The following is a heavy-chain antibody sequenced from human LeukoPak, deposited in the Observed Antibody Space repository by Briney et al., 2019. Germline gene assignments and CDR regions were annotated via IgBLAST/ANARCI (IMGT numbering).Heavy chain of an antibody. CDR2: IYYTGST. D-gene: IGHD3-22*01. CDR1: GGSISSFY. J-gene: IGHJ4*02. V-gene: IGHV4-59*08. CDR3: VGPYDSSGYYLGY. Sequence: SETLSLACTVSGGSISSFYWSWIRQPPGKGLEWIGYIYYTGSTNYNPSLKGRLTISVDTSKNQFSLKLSSVTAADTAVYYCVGPYDSSGYYLGYWGQGTLVTVSS.